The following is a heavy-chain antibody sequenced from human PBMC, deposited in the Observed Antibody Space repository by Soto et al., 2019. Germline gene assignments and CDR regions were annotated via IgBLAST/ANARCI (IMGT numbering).Heavy chain of an antibody. V-gene: IGHV4-59*01. CDR2: IYYSGRT. CDR3: ARLPNYYGMDV. Sequence: QVQLQESGPGLVKPSETLSLTCTVSGGSISSYYWSWIRQPPGKGLEWIGYIYYSGRTNYNPSLKSRVTISVDTSKNQFSLKLSSVTAADTAVYYCARLPNYYGMDVWGQGTTVTVSS. J-gene: IGHJ6*02. CDR1: GGSISSYY.